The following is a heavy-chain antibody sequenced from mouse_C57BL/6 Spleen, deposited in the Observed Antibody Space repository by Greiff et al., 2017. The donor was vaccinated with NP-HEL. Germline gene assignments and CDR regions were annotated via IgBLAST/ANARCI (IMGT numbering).Heavy chain of an antibody. CDR1: GFTFSDYY. CDR3: ARVDYDGYLDY. J-gene: IGHJ2*01. V-gene: IGHV5-16*01. Sequence: VQLKESEGGLVQPGSSIKLSCTASGFTFSDYYMAWVRQVPEKGLEWVANINYDGSSTYYLDSLKSRFIISRDNAKNILYLQMSSLKSEDTATYYCARVDYDGYLDYWGQGTTLTVSS. CDR2: INYDGSST. D-gene: IGHD2-4*01.